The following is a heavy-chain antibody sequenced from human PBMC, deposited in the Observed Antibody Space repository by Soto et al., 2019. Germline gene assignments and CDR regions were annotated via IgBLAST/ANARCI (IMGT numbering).Heavy chain of an antibody. CDR3: ARSPGVFYY. CDR1: GGTFSSLA. D-gene: IGHD3-10*01. CDR2: LVPVFGTA. Sequence: QVQLVQSGAEVKKPGSSVKVSCKASGGTFSSLAISWVRQAPGQGLEWMGGLVPVFGTANYAQKFQDRVTITADKSTSTSYMELSSLRSEDTAVYYCARSPGVFYYFGQGTLVTFSS. V-gene: IGHV1-69*06. J-gene: IGHJ4*02.